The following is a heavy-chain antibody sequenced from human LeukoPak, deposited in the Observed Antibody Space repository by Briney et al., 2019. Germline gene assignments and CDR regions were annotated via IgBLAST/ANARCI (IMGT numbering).Heavy chain of an antibody. V-gene: IGHV3-7*01. CDR3: ARELGATPFYYYGMDV. Sequence: GGSLRLSCAASGFTFSNYWMSWVRQAPGKGLEWVANIKQDGSEKYYVDSVKGRFTISRDNAKNSLYLQMNSLRAEDTAVYYCARELGATPFYYYGMDVWGQGTTVTVSS. CDR1: GFTFSNYW. J-gene: IGHJ6*02. CDR2: IKQDGSEK. D-gene: IGHD1-26*01.